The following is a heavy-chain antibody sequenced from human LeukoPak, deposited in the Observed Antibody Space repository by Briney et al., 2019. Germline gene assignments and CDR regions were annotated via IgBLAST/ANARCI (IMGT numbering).Heavy chain of an antibody. Sequence: PGGSLRLSCAASGFTFSTYGMNWVRQAPGKGLEWVAFIPYDGSNRHYVDSVKGRFTISRDNSKNTQDLQMNSLRAGDTAVYYCAKDGDYVVNYYYYMDVWGKGTTVTVSS. J-gene: IGHJ6*03. CDR3: AKDGDYVVNYYYYMDV. V-gene: IGHV3-30*02. CDR2: IPYDGSNR. D-gene: IGHD4-17*01. CDR1: GFTFSTYG.